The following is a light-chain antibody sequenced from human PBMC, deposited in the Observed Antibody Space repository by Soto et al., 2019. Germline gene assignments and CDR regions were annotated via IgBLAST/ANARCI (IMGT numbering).Light chain of an antibody. V-gene: IGKV1-39*01. CDR2: AAS. CDR3: QQSYSTLIS. CDR1: QSISSY. J-gene: IGKJ5*01. Sequence: DIQMTQSPSSLSASVGDRVTITCRASQSISSYLNWYQQKPGKAPKLLIYAASSLQSGVPLRFSGCGSGTDFTLTISSQQPEDFATYYCQQSYSTLISFGQGTRLEIK.